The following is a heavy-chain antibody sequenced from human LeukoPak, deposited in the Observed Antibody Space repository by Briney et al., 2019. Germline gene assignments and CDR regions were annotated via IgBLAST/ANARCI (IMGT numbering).Heavy chain of an antibody. CDR3: ARGSPDFWSPYNWFDP. V-gene: IGHV3-11*04. CDR2: ISSSGSTI. CDR1: GFTFSDYY. D-gene: IGHD3-3*01. J-gene: IGHJ5*02. Sequence: GGSLRLSCAASGFTFSDYYMSWIRQAPGKGLEWVSYISSSGSTIYYADSVKGRFTISRDNAKNSLYLQVNSLRAEDTAVYYCARGSPDFWSPYNWFDPWGQGTLVTVSS.